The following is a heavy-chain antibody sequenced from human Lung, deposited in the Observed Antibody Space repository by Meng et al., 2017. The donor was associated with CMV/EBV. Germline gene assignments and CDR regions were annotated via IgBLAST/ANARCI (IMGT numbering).Heavy chain of an antibody. CDR1: GFTFSSYA. CDR2: ISGSGGST. Sequence: GESXKISXAASGFTFSSYAMSWVRQAPGKGLEWVSAISGSGGSTYYADSVKGRFTISRDNSKNTLYLQMNSLRAEDTAVYYCAKFRGCTEEGTSCYSFYYYYYGMDVWGQGTTVTV. CDR3: AKFRGCTEEGTSCYSFYYYYYGMDV. D-gene: IGHD2-2*02. J-gene: IGHJ6*02. V-gene: IGHV3-23*01.